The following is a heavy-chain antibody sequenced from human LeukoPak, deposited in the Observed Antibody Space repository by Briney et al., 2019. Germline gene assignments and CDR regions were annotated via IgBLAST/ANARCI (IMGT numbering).Heavy chain of an antibody. CDR3: AGAYYYGSGSYYRPYYYYYYGMDV. Sequence: ASVKVSCKASGYTFTGYYMHWVRQAPGQGLEWMGWINPNSGGTNYAQKFQGRVTMTRDTSISTAYMELSRLRSDDTAVYYCAGAYYYGSGSYYRPYYYYYYGMDVWGQGTTVTVSS. D-gene: IGHD3-10*01. CDR2: INPNSGGT. CDR1: GYTFTGYY. V-gene: IGHV1-2*02. J-gene: IGHJ6*02.